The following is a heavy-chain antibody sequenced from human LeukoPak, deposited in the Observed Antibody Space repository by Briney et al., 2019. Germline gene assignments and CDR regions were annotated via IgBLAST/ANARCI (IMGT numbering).Heavy chain of an antibody. CDR1: GFTFSSYA. D-gene: IGHD6-13*01. J-gene: IGHJ5*02. CDR2: VSGSSGNT. CDR3: VRESPVAAVGRSWFDP. V-gene: IGHV3-23*01. Sequence: GGSLRLSCAASGFTFSSYAMSWVRQAPGEGLEWVSTVSGSSGNTYYADSVKGRFTISRDNTKNTLYLQMNSLRAEDTAVYYCVRESPVAAVGRSWFDPWGQGTLVTVSS.